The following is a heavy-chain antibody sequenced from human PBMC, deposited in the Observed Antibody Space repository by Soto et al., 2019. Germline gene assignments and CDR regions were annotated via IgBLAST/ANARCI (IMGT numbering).Heavy chain of an antibody. V-gene: IGHV4-59*08. CDR1: GGSIFNYY. D-gene: IGHD2-15*01. Sequence: SETLSLTWTVSGGSIFNYYWSWIRQPPGKGLEWIAYIYHSGDTKYNPSLKSRVTVSVETSKNQFSLNLNTVTAADTAVYYCASHELGFCSGGTCPQYFESWGQGTLVTVPS. J-gene: IGHJ4*02. CDR2: IYHSGDT. CDR3: ASHELGFCSGGTCPQYFES.